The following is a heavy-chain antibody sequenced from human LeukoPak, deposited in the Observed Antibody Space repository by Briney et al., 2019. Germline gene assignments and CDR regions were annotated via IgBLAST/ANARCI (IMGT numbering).Heavy chain of an antibody. CDR2: ISSSSSYI. J-gene: IGHJ5*02. V-gene: IGHV3-21*01. CDR3: ATSCSTSCYADIDP. CDR1: GFTFSSYS. Sequence: GGSLRLSCAASGFTFSSYSMNWVRQAPGKGLEWVSSISSSSSYIYYADSVKGRFTISRDNAKNSLYLQMNSLRAEDTAVYYCATSCSTSCYADIDPWGRETLVTVSS. D-gene: IGHD2-2*01.